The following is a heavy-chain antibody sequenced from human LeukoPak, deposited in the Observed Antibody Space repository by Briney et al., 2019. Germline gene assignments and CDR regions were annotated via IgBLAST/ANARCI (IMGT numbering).Heavy chain of an antibody. D-gene: IGHD3-22*01. CDR1: GYTFTSYY. CDR3: ARPKEYYYDSSGSGFDY. CDR2: INPSGGST. V-gene: IGHV1-46*01. J-gene: IGHJ4*02. Sequence: ASVKVSCKASGYTFTSYYMHWVRQAPGQGLEWMGIINPSGGSTSYAQKFQGRVTMTRDTSTSTVYMELSSLRSEDTAVYYCARPKEYYYDSSGSGFDYWGQGTLVTVSS.